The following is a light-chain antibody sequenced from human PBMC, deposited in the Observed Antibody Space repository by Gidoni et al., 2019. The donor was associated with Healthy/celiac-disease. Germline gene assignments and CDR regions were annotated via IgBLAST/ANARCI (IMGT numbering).Light chain of an antibody. CDR1: SSDVGSYNL. Sequence: SALTQPASVSGSPGQSITISCTGTSSDVGSYNLVSWYQQHPGKAPKLMIYEGSKRPSGVSNRFSGSKSGNTASLTISGLQAEDEADYYCCSYAGSSTWVVFGGGTKLTVL. J-gene: IGLJ2*01. V-gene: IGLV2-23*01. CDR2: EGS. CDR3: CSYAGSSTWVV.